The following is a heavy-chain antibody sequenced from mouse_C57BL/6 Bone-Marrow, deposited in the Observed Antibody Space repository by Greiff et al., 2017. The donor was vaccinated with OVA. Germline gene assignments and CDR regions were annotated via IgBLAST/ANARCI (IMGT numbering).Heavy chain of an antibody. D-gene: IGHD2-4*01. V-gene: IGHV5-6*01. CDR1: GFTFSSYG. Sequence: EVQVVESGGDLVKPGGSLKLSCAASGFTFSSYGMSWVRQTPDKRLEWVATISSGGSYTYYPDSVKGRFTISRDNAKNTLYLQMSSLKSEDTAMYYCARHGRLRRGDAMDYWGQGTSVTVSS. CDR3: ARHGRLRRGDAMDY. J-gene: IGHJ4*01. CDR2: ISSGGSYT.